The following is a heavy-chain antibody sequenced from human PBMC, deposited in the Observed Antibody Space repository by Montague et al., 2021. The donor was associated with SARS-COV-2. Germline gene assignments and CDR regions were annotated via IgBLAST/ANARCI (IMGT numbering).Heavy chain of an antibody. CDR1: GDSVSRNSAA. Sequence: CAISGDSVSRNSAAWNWIRQSLSRGLEWLGRTYYRSKWYNDYAVXVKSRVTINPDTSKNQFSLQLNSVTPEDSAVYYCARAGSLGNFDYWGQGTLVTVSS. CDR3: ARAGSLGNFDY. J-gene: IGHJ4*02. CDR2: TYYRSKWYN. V-gene: IGHV6-1*01. D-gene: IGHD3-10*01.